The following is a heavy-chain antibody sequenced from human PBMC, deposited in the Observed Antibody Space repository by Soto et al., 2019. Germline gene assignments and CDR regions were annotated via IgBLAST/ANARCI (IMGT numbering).Heavy chain of an antibody. Sequence: QVQLVQSGAEVKKPGASVKVSCKASGYTFTGYYMHWVRQAPGQGLEWMGWINPNSGGTNYAQKFQGRATMTRDTSISTAYMELSRLRSDDTAVYYCARVLGRDYDFWSGSLRGFDYWGQGTLVTVSS. CDR2: INPNSGGT. CDR3: ARVLGRDYDFWSGSLRGFDY. J-gene: IGHJ4*02. D-gene: IGHD3-3*01. V-gene: IGHV1-2*02. CDR1: GYTFTGYY.